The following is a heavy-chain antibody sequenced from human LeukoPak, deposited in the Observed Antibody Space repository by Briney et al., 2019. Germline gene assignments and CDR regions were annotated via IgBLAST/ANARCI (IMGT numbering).Heavy chain of an antibody. CDR1: GFTFSSYA. D-gene: IGHD4-17*01. Sequence: AGSLRLSCAASGFTFSSYAMTWVRQAPGKGLEWVSGISGSGGSTYYADSVKGRFTLSRDNAQNTLYLHMNSLRAEDTAVYYCAKDQGYEEAVTRGYFDYWGQGTLVTVSS. CDR3: AKDQGYEEAVTRGYFDY. CDR2: ISGSGGST. J-gene: IGHJ4*02. V-gene: IGHV3-23*01.